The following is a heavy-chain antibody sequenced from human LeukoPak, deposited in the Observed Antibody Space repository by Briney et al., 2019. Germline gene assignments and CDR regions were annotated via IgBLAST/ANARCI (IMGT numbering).Heavy chain of an antibody. V-gene: IGHV3-30*01. D-gene: IGHD3-3*01. CDR3: ARDPAGGGYYWYFQH. J-gene: IGHJ1*01. CDR2: ISYDGSNK. Sequence: GRSLRLSCAASGFTFSSYAMHWVRQAPGKGLEWVAVISYDGSNKYYADSVKGRFTISRDNPKNTLYLQMNSLRAEDTAVYYCARDPAGGGYYWYFQHWGQGTLVTVSS. CDR1: GFTFSSYA.